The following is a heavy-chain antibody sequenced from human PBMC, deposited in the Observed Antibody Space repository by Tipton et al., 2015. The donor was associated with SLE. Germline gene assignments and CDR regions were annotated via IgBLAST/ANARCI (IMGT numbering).Heavy chain of an antibody. CDR2: IYYTGST. CDR3: ARHADYFEWPHEWYFDL. J-gene: IGHJ2*01. CDR1: TDSITNYY. V-gene: IGHV4-59*08. D-gene: IGHD3-9*01. Sequence: TLSLTCTVSTDSITNYYWSWIRQPPGQGVEWIGYIYYTGSTKYNPSLKSRIIISVDPSKNQFSLKLSSVTAADTAVHYCARHADYFEWPHEWYFDLWVRGTLVAVYS.